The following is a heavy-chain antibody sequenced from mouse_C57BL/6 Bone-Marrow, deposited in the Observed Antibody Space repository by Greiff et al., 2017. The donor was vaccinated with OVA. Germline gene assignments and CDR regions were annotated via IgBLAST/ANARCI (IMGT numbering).Heavy chain of an antibody. D-gene: IGHD6-5*01. CDR3: ARRFPYAWFAY. CDR1: GYTFTGYW. J-gene: IGHJ3*01. V-gene: IGHV1-9*01. Sequence: QVQLQQSGAELMKPGASVKLSCKATGYTFTGYWIEWVKQRPGHGLEWIGEILPGSGSTNYNEKFKGKATFTADPSSNTAYMQLSSLSAEDSAVYYCARRFPYAWFAYWGQGTLVTVSA. CDR2: ILPGSGST.